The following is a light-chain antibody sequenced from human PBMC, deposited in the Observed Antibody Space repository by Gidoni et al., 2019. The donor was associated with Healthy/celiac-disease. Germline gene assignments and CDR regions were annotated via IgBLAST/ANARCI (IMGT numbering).Light chain of an antibody. J-gene: IGKJ3*01. Sequence: IQLTQSPSSLSASVGDRVTITCRASQGISSYLAWYQQKPGKAPKLLIYAASTLQSGVPSRFSGSGSGTDFTLTISSLQPEDFATYYCQQLNSYRTFXPXTKVDIK. CDR3: QQLNSYRT. CDR1: QGISSY. CDR2: AAS. V-gene: IGKV1-9*01.